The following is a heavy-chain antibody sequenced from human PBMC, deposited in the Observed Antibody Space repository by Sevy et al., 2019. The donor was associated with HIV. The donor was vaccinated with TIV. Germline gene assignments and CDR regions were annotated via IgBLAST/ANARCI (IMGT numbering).Heavy chain of an antibody. CDR2: IGVYNGNA. Sequence: ASVKVSCKASGYNFASDGFSWVRQAPGQGLEWMGWIGVYNGNAKYAQVFQDRFTMTTDTSTSIAYMDLRSLRSDDTAVYYCARVPTYYYGSATYFDYWGQGTLVTVSS. CDR1: GYNFASDG. J-gene: IGHJ4*02. CDR3: ARVPTYYYGSATYFDY. D-gene: IGHD3-10*01. V-gene: IGHV1-18*04.